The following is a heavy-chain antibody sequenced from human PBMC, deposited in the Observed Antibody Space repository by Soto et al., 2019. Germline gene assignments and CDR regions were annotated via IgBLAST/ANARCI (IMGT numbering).Heavy chain of an antibody. CDR2: IYYSGST. CDR3: ATRIAAAGDFDY. J-gene: IGHJ4*02. Sequence: QLQLQESGPGLVKPSETLSLTCTVSGGSISSSSYYWGWIRQPPGKGLEWIGSIYYSGSTYYNPSLNRRVPISVDTSKNQFSLKLSSVTAADTAVYYCATRIAAAGDFDYWGQGTLVTVSS. D-gene: IGHD6-13*01. CDR1: GGSISSSSYY. V-gene: IGHV4-39*01.